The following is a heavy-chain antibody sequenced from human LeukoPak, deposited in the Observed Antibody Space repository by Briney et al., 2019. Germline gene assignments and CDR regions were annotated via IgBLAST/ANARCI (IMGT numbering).Heavy chain of an antibody. J-gene: IGHJ4*02. D-gene: IGHD4-11*01. CDR1: GYTFTGYY. V-gene: IGHV1-2*04. CDR2: INPNSGGT. Sequence: ASVKVSCTASGYTFTGYYMHWVRQAPGQGLEWMGWINPNSGGTNYAQRFQGWVTMTRDTSINTAYMELSRLRSDDTAVYYCARAYSNYIYYFDYWGQGTLVTVSS. CDR3: ARAYSNYIYYFDY.